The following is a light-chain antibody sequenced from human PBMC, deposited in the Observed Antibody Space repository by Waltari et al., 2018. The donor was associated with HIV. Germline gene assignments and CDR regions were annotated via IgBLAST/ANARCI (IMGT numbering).Light chain of an antibody. V-gene: IGLV2-8*01. CDR2: DLT. Sequence: SALTQPPPASGSPGQSATFSCTRPSSVVDVYISVSWYHHNPVKSPTLIIHDLTMPPSGVPDLFSGSKSDYTASLTVSGLQAEDEADYYCTSYTGRTNLLFGGGTKLTVL. CDR3: TSYTGRTNLL. CDR1: SSVVDVYIS. J-gene: IGLJ2*01.